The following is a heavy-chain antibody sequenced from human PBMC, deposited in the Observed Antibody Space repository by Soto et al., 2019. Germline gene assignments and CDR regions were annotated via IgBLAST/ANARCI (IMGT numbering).Heavy chain of an antibody. D-gene: IGHD7-27*01. J-gene: IGHJ4*02. CDR2: IYYSGST. Sequence: SETLSLTCTVSGGSISSSSYYWGWIRQPPGKGLEWIGSIYYSGSTYYTPSLKSRVTISVDTSKNLFSLNLSSVTAADTAVYYCARELTGDSDYWGQGTLVTVSS. CDR1: GGSISSSSYY. CDR3: ARELTGDSDY. V-gene: IGHV4-39*01.